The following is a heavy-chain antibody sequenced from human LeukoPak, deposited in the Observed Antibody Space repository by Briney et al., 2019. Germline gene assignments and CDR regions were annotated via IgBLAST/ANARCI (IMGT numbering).Heavy chain of an antibody. CDR2: IKPDNGGT. Sequence: ASVKVSCKASGYTFTGHYLHWVRQAPGQGLEWMGWIKPDNGGTTYAQKFQGRVTMTRDTSINTAYLELSSLRSDDTAVYYCARSPLRGYSYGYDYWGQGTLVTVSS. V-gene: IGHV1-2*02. J-gene: IGHJ4*02. D-gene: IGHD5-18*01. CDR3: ARSPLRGYSYGYDY. CDR1: GYTFTGHY.